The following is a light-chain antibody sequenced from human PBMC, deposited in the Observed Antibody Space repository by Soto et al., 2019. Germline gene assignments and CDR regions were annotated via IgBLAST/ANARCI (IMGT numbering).Light chain of an antibody. CDR1: RSLSSDY. CDR3: HQRSKWPLT. Sequence: IVLMQSPDTLSLSPGERATLSCRASRSLSSDYLAWYQQKPGQAPRLLFYHASRRATGTPDRFSVSGSGTDFTLTISSLDPEDFAVYYCHQRSKWPLTFGGGTKVDIK. V-gene: IGKV3D-20*02. J-gene: IGKJ4*01. CDR2: HAS.